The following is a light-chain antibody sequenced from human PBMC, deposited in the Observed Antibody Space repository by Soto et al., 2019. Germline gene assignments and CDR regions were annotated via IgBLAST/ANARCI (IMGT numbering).Light chain of an antibody. Sequence: IQVTQSTSSLSESVGYRFTIACLSSQNIRAFLNWYQQKPGKAPNLLIYAGSNLQSGVPSRFSGSGSGTEFTLTISILLPEDSATYYCQESDIPPHPFGG. CDR1: QNIRAF. CDR2: AGS. V-gene: IGKV1-39*01. J-gene: IGKJ4*01. CDR3: QESDIPPHP.